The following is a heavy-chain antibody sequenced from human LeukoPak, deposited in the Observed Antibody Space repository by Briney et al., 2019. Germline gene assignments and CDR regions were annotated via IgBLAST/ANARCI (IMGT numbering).Heavy chain of an antibody. CDR2: IYYSGST. CDR1: GGSISSGGYY. J-gene: IGHJ5*02. Sequence: SETLSLTCTVSGGSISSGGYYWSWIRQHPGKGLEWIGYIYYSGSTYYNPSLKSRVTISVDTSKNQFSLKLSSVTAADTAVYYCAREQRYHYGSGSPLGPWGQGTLVTVSS. V-gene: IGHV4-31*03. D-gene: IGHD3-10*01. CDR3: AREQRYHYGSGSPLGP.